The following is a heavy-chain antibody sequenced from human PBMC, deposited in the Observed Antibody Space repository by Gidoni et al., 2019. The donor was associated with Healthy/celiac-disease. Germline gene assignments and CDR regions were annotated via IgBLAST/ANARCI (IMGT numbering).Heavy chain of an antibody. J-gene: IGHJ4*02. D-gene: IGHD5-18*01. Sequence: EVQLLESGGGLVQPGGSLRLSCAAPGFTFSSHAMSWVRQAPGQGLGWVAAISGRGGSTHYADSVKGRFTISRDNSKNTLYLQMNSLRAEDTAVYYCASVDTAMVRFDYWGQGTLVTVSS. CDR3: ASVDTAMVRFDY. CDR1: GFTFSSHA. CDR2: ISGRGGST. V-gene: IGHV3-23*01.